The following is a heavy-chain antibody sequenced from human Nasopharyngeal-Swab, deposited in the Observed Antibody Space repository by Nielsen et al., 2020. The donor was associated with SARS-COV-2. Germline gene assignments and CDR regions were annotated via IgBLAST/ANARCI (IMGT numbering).Heavy chain of an antibody. V-gene: IGHV3-11*01. D-gene: IGHD3-10*01. J-gene: IGHJ6*02. Sequence: GGSLRLSCAVYGGSFSDYYMAWIRQAPGKGREWVSYISTSGTPHDSPNSVKGRFTIYRDNANNLLYLQMNSLRGAETAVYYCAREKGYQVLLDYYYHGLDVWGHGTAVTVSS. CDR1: GGSFSDYY. CDR3: AREKGYQVLLDYYYHGLDV. CDR2: ISTSGTPH.